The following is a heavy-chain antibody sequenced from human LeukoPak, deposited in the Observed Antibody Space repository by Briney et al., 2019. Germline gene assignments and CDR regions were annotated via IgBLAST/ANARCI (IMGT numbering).Heavy chain of an antibody. D-gene: IGHD5-24*01. V-gene: IGHV3-48*04. CDR2: ISSSSSTI. Sequence: GGSLRLSCAASGFTFSSYSMNWVRQAPGKGLEWVSYISSSSSTIYYADSVKGRFTISRDNAKNSLYLQMNSLRAEDTAVYYCARGGERWLQFLVNYWGQGTLVTVSS. J-gene: IGHJ4*02. CDR1: GFTFSSYS. CDR3: ARGGERWLQFLVNY.